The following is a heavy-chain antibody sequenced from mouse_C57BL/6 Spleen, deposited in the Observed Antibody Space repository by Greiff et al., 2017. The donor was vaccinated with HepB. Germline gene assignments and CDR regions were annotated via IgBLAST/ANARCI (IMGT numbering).Heavy chain of an antibody. D-gene: IGHD2-4*01. V-gene: IGHV1-85*01. CDR3: ARYDYDGEDAMDY. Sequence: VQVVESGPELVKPGASVKLSCKASGYTFTSYDINWVKQRPGQGLEWIGWIYPRDGSTKYNEKFKGKATLTVDTSSSTAYMELHSLTSEDSAVYFCARYDYDGEDAMDYWGQGTSVTVSS. CDR1: GYTFTSYD. J-gene: IGHJ4*01. CDR2: IYPRDGST.